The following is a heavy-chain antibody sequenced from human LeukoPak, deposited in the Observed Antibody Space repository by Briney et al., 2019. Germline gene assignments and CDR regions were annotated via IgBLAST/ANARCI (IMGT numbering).Heavy chain of an antibody. CDR3: ARGKQWIQLWLPENDAFDI. CDR2: ISYDGSNK. CDR1: GFTFSSYA. Sequence: GGSLRLSCAASGFTFSSYAMHWVRQAPGKGLEWVAVISYDGSNKYYADSVKGRFTISRDNSKNTLYLQMNSPRAEDTAVYYCARGKQWIQLWLPENDAFDIWGQGTMVTVSS. V-gene: IGHV3-30*04. J-gene: IGHJ3*02. D-gene: IGHD5-18*01.